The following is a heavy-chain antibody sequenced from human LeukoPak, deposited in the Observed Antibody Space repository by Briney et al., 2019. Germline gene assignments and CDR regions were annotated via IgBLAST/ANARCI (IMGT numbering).Heavy chain of an antibody. CDR2: IYYSGST. V-gene: IGHV4-61*01. J-gene: IGHJ6*02. CDR1: GGSVSSGSYY. D-gene: IGHD3-3*01. Sequence: TSETLSLTCTVSGGSVSSGSYYWSWIRQPPGKGLEWIGYIYYSGSTNYNPSLKSRVTISVDTSKNQFSLKLSSVTAADTAVYYCARVRYYDFWSGYTPKGMDVWGQGTTVTVSS. CDR3: ARVRYYDFWSGYTPKGMDV.